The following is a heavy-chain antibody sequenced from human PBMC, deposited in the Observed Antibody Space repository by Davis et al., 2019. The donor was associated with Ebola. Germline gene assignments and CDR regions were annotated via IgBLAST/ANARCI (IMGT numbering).Heavy chain of an antibody. CDR2: INHSGGT. J-gene: IGHJ4*02. CDR1: GGSLSGYY. CDR3: ARIGRYYGSGSQFYFDY. V-gene: IGHV4-34*01. D-gene: IGHD3-10*01. Sequence: SETLSLTCAVYGGSLSGYYWSWIRQPPGKGLEWIGEINHSGGTKYNPSLKSRVIISADTSKNQFSLKLNSVTAADTAVYYCARIGRYYGSGSQFYFDYWGQGILVTVSS.